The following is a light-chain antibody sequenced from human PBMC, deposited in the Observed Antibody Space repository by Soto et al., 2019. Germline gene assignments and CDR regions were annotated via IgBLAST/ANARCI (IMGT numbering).Light chain of an antibody. V-gene: IGKV3-20*01. CDR1: QTVSFSY. CDR3: QQYVISPLT. Sequence: EIVLTQSPGTLSLSPGDRATLSCRASQTVSFSYLAWYQQKPGQAPRLLIYGASSRATGIPDRCSGSEAGTHFTRPISRLEPEDFAVYYCQQYVISPLTFGGGTKVEIK. CDR2: GAS. J-gene: IGKJ4*02.